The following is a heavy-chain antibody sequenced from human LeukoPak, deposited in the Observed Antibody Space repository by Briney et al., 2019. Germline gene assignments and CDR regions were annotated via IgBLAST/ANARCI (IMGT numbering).Heavy chain of an antibody. CDR1: GFTFSSYA. CDR3: AKFVHYYDSSGSGY. J-gene: IGHJ4*02. CDR2: ISGSGGST. D-gene: IGHD3-22*01. V-gene: IGHV3-23*01. Sequence: GGSLRLSCAASGFTFSSYAMSWVRQAPGKGLEWVSAISGSGGSTYYADSVKGRFTISRDNSKNTLYLQMNSLRAEDTAVYYCAKFVHYYDSSGSGYWGQGTLVTVSS.